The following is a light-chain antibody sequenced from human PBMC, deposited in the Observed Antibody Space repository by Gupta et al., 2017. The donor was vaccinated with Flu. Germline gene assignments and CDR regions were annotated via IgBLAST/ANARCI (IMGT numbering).Light chain of an antibody. CDR1: KIEDKS. V-gene: IGLV3-21*02. Sequence: SYVLTQPPTVSVAPGQTARITCGGNKIEDKSVLWYQHKPGQAPVLVVYDDRDRPSGIPERFAGSNSGNTATLTITWVEAGDEADYYCQVWDAITDRRVFGGGTKLTVL. J-gene: IGLJ3*02. CDR3: QVWDAITDRRV. CDR2: DDR.